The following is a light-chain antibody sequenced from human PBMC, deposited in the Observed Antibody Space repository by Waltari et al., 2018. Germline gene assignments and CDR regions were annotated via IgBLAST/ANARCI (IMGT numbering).Light chain of an antibody. V-gene: IGKV1-39*01. CDR3: QQSYSTLVT. CDR2: AAS. CDR1: QSISSY. Sequence: DIQMTQSPSSLSASVGDRVTITCRASQSISSYLNWYQQKPGKAPKLLIYAASSLQSGVPSRFSGSGSGTDFTLTISSLQPEDFATYYCQQSYSTLVTFGQGIKVEIK. J-gene: IGKJ1*01.